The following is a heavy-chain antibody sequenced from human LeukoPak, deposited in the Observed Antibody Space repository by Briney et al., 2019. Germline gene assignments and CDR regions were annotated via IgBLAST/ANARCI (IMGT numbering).Heavy chain of an antibody. D-gene: IGHD3-3*01. Sequence: GGSLRLSCAASGFTFSDYYMSWIRQAAGKGLEWVSYISSSGSTIYYADSVKGRFAISRDNAKKSLYLQMKSLGAADTTVYYCARDPTVEIWSGLQGVDYWGQGTLVTVSS. CDR2: ISSSGSTI. CDR3: ARDPTVEIWSGLQGVDY. V-gene: IGHV3-11*04. CDR1: GFTFSDYY. J-gene: IGHJ4*02.